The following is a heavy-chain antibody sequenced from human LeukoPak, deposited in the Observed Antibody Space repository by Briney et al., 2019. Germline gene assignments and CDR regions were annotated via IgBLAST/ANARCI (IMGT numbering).Heavy chain of an antibody. CDR3: ARGVDYDFWSGPIYYFDY. Sequence: SETLSLTCTVSGGSISSYYWSWIRQPPGKGLEWIGYIYYSGSTNYNPSLKSRVTISVDTSKSQFSLKLSSVTAADTAVYYCARGVDYDFWSGPIYYFDYWGQGTLVTVSS. CDR2: IYYSGST. J-gene: IGHJ4*02. CDR1: GGSISSYY. V-gene: IGHV4-59*01. D-gene: IGHD3-3*01.